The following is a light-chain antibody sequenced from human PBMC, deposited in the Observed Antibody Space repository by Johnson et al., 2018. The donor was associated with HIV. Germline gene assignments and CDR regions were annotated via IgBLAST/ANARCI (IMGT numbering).Light chain of an antibody. CDR1: SSNIGDNY. CDR3: AAWDDSLNGYV. CDR2: RNN. V-gene: IGLV1-47*01. Sequence: QSVLTQPPSVSAAPGQKVTISCSGSSSNIGDNYVSWYQQLPGTAPKLLIYRNNQRPSGVPDRFSGSKSGTSASLAISGLQADVEADYYCAAWDDSLNGYVFGTGTKVTVL. J-gene: IGLJ1*01.